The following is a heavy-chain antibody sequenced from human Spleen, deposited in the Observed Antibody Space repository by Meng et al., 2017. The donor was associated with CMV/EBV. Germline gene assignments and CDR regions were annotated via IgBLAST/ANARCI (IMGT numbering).Heavy chain of an antibody. D-gene: IGHD3-22*01. CDR3: AKDAYLYYDSSGYSDY. V-gene: IGHV3-23*01. CDR2: IRVSAIST. CDR1: GFTFTNYA. Sequence: GGSLRLSCVVSGFTFTNYAMSWVRQAPGKGLQWVSTIRVSAISTYYADSVKGRFTISRDNSKNTLYLQMNSLRAEDTAVYYCAKDAYLYYDSSGYSDYWGQGTLVTVSS. J-gene: IGHJ4*02.